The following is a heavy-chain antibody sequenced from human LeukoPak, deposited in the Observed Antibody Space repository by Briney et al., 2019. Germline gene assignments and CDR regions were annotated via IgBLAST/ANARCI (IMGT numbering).Heavy chain of an antibody. D-gene: IGHD1-26*01. V-gene: IGHV3-11*05. CDR3: AGGGATSDY. CDR2: IGNSTDI. CDR1: GFTFRDFY. Sequence: GGSLRLSCAASGFTFRDFYMSWIRQAPGKGLEWVSYIGNSTDIKYADSVKGRFTISRDNAKNSLFLQMNSLRAEDTAVYYCAGGGATSDYWGQGTLVTVSS. J-gene: IGHJ4*02.